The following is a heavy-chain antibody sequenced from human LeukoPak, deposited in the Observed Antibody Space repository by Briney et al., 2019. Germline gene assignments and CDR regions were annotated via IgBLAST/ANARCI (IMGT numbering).Heavy chain of an antibody. CDR2: INPNSGGT. J-gene: IGHJ4*02. CDR1: GYTFTGYY. CDR3: ASLRYSSGWYDY. Sequence: ASVTVSCTASGYTFTGYYMHWVRQAPGQGLEWMGWINPNSGGTNYAQKFQGRVTMTRDTSISTAYMELSRLRSDDTAVYYCASLRYSSGWYDYWGQGTLVTVSS. D-gene: IGHD6-19*01. V-gene: IGHV1-2*02.